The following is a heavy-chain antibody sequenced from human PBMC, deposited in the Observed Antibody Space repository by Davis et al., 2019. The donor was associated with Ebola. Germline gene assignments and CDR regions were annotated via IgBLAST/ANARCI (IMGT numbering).Heavy chain of an antibody. CDR2: IKQDGSAK. CDR3: ARVREYGMDV. Sequence: GGSLGLSCAASGFTFSSYWMSWVCQAPGKGLEWAANIKQDGSAKYYVDSVKGRFTISRDNAKKSLYLQMNNLRAEDTAVYYCARVREYGMDVWGQGTTVTVSS. V-gene: IGHV3-7*03. J-gene: IGHJ6*02. D-gene: IGHD1-26*01. CDR1: GFTFSSYW.